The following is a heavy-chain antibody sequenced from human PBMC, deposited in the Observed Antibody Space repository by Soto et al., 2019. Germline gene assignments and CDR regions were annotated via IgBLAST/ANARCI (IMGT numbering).Heavy chain of an antibody. V-gene: IGHV5-51*01. Sequence: GESLKISCKGSGYSFTSYWIGWVRQMPGKGLEWMGIIYPGDSDTRYSPSFQGQVTISADKSISTAYLQWSSLKASDTAMYYCARLPYYDFWSGLNWFDPWGQGTLVTVSS. CDR3: ARLPYYDFWSGLNWFDP. CDR1: GYSFTSYW. CDR2: IYPGDSDT. J-gene: IGHJ5*02. D-gene: IGHD3-3*01.